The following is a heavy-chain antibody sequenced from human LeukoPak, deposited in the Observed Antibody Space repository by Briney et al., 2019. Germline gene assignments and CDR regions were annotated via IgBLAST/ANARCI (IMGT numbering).Heavy chain of an antibody. D-gene: IGHD6-19*01. CDR1: GFTFSSYA. Sequence: GGSLRLSCAASGFTFSSYAMSWVRQAPGKGLEWVSVIYSGGNTYYADSVKGRFTISRDNSKNTLYLQMNSLRAEDTAVYYCARGWLFDYWGQGTLVTVSS. J-gene: IGHJ4*02. V-gene: IGHV3-53*01. CDR3: ARGWLFDY. CDR2: IYSGGNT.